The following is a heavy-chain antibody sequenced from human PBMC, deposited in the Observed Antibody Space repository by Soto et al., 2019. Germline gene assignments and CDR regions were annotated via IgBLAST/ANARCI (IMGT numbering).Heavy chain of an antibody. Sequence: SETLSLTCTVSGGSISSYYWSWIRQPPGKGLEWIGYIYYSGSTNYNPSLKSRVTISVDTSKNQFSLKLSSVTAADTAVYYCARGLAGGAAAGTDIGFDPWGQGTLVTVSS. V-gene: IGHV4-59*01. CDR3: ARGLAGGAAAGTDIGFDP. D-gene: IGHD6-13*01. J-gene: IGHJ5*02. CDR1: GGSISSYY. CDR2: IYYSGST.